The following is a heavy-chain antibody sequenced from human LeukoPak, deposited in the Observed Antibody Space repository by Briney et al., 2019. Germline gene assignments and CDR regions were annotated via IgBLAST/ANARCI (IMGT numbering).Heavy chain of an antibody. J-gene: IGHJ5*02. CDR1: GYTFTSYG. D-gene: IGHD6-19*01. CDR3: ARDQSIAVAGLGWFDP. CDR2: ISAYNGNT. Sequence: ASVKVSCKASGYTFTSYGISWVRQAPGQGLEWMGWISAYNGNTNYAQKLQGRVTMTTDTSTSTAYMELRSLRSVDTAVYYCARDQSIAVAGLGWFDPWGQGTLVTVSS. V-gene: IGHV1-18*04.